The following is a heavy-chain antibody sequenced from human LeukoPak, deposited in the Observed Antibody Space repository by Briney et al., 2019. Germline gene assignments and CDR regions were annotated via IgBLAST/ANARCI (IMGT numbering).Heavy chain of an antibody. Sequence: SETLSLTCTVSGGSISSYYWSWIRQPPGKGLEWIGYIYYSGSTNYNPSLKSRVTISVDTSKNQFSLKLSSVTAADTAVYYCARAYYDFWSGYYPNYYYYYMDVWGKGTTVTVSS. CDR3: ARAYYDFWSGYYPNYYYYYMDV. V-gene: IGHV4-59*01. D-gene: IGHD3-3*01. J-gene: IGHJ6*03. CDR2: IYYSGST. CDR1: GGSISSYY.